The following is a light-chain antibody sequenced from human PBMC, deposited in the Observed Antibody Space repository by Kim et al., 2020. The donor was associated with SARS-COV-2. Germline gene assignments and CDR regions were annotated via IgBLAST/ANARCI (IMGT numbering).Light chain of an antibody. Sequence: SASVGDRVTITCRASQYISHWLAWYQQKPGNAPKLLVYKASTLETGVPSRFSGGGSGTEFTLTISSLQPDDFATYFCQQYNSNSYTFGQGTKLEI. CDR1: QYISHW. V-gene: IGKV1-5*03. J-gene: IGKJ2*01. CDR3: QQYNSNSYT. CDR2: KAS.